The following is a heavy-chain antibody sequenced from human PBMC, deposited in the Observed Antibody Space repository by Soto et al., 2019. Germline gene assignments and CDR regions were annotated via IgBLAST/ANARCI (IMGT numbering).Heavy chain of an antibody. Sequence: EVQLVESGGGLVQPGRSLRLSCAASGFTFDDYAMHWVRQAPGKGLEWVSGISWNSGSIGYADSVKGRFTISRDNAKNSLYLQRNSLRAEDTALYYCAKTRYCSSTSCSTSGAFDIWGQGTMVTVSS. CDR2: ISWNSGSI. CDR1: GFTFDDYA. CDR3: AKTRYCSSTSCSTSGAFDI. D-gene: IGHD2-2*01. V-gene: IGHV3-9*01. J-gene: IGHJ3*02.